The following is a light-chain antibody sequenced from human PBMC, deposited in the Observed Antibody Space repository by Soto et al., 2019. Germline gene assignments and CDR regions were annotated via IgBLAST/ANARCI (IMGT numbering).Light chain of an antibody. V-gene: IGKV3-20*01. CDR2: GAS. CDR1: QSVGNNY. CDR3: QQYGNSPPWT. Sequence: EIVLTQSPGTLSLSPGERATLSCRASQSVGNNYLAWYQQKPGQAPRLLIYGASSRATGIPDRFGGSGSGTDFTLTISRLEPEDFAVYFCQQYGNSPPWTFGQGTKVDI. J-gene: IGKJ1*01.